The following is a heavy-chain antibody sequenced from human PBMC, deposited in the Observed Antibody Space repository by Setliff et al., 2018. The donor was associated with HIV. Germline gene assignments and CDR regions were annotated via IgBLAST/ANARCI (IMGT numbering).Heavy chain of an antibody. V-gene: IGHV1-3*01. CDR3: ARVGIQLWYPSYYYYYMDV. CDR1: GYTFTSYA. Sequence: ASVKVSCKASGYTFTSYAIHWVRQAPGQSLEWMGWINAGYGNTKYSQKFQGRVTITRDASASTAYMELSSLRSEDTAVYYCARVGIQLWYPSYYYYYMDVWGKGTTVTVSS. J-gene: IGHJ6*03. CDR2: INAGYGNT. D-gene: IGHD5-18*01.